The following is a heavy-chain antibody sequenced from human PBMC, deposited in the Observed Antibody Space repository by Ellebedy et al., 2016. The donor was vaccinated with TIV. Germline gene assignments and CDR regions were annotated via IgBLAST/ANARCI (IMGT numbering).Heavy chain of an antibody. V-gene: IGHV4-4*07. D-gene: IGHD4/OR15-4a*01. J-gene: IGHJ4*02. CDR3: ARGDRRASMVIFDN. CDR2: VATSGNA. CDR1: GDFISDYY. Sequence: MPSETLSLTCTVSGDFISDYYWSWLRQAAGKEVEWIGRVATSGNANYNPSLKSRVTVSIDTSYNQYFLRLNSVTAADTAVYYCARGDRRASMVIFDNWGQGTLVTVSS.